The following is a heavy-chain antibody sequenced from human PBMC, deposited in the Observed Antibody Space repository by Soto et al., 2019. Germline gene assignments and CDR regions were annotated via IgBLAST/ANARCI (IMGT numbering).Heavy chain of an antibody. D-gene: IGHD3-22*01. V-gene: IGHV4-59*08. CDR3: VGGYPWVGFDY. CDR1: GGSISNYY. CDR2: IYYSGST. Sequence: SETLSLTCTVSGGSISNYYCTWIRQPPGKGLEWIAYIYYSGSTNYNPSLRSRVTMSVDTSKNQFSLNLTSVTAADTAVYICVGGYPWVGFDYWGQGTLVTVSS. J-gene: IGHJ4*02.